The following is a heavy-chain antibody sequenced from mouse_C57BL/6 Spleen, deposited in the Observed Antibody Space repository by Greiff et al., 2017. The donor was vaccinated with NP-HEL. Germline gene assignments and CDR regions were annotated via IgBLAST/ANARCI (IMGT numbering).Heavy chain of an antibody. Sequence: VQLQQSGAELVRPGASVKLSCTASGFTIKDDYMHWVKQRPEQGLEWIGWIDPENGDTEYASKFQGKATLTVDKSSNTAYLQLSSLTSEDTAVICCTFGYGSSSAWFAYWRQGTVVTVSA. J-gene: IGHJ3*01. CDR1: GFTIKDDY. CDR2: IDPENGDT. D-gene: IGHD1-1*01. V-gene: IGHV14-4*01. CDR3: TFGYGSSSAWFAY.